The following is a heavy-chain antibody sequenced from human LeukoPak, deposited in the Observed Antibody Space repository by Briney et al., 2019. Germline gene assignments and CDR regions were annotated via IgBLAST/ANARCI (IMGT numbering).Heavy chain of an antibody. CDR3: AKARGMATAEYFDL. J-gene: IGHJ2*01. D-gene: IGHD5-24*01. Sequence: GGSLRLSCAASGFTFDDYTMHWVRHAPGKGLEWVSLISWDGGSTYYADSVKGRFTISRDNSKNSLYLQMNSLRTEDTALYYCAKARGMATAEYFDLWGRGTLVTVSS. V-gene: IGHV3-43*01. CDR2: ISWDGGST. CDR1: GFTFDDYT.